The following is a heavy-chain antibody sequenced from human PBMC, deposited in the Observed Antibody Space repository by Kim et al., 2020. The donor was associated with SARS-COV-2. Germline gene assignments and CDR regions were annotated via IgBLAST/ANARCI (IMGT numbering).Heavy chain of an antibody. V-gene: IGHV4-59*08. Sequence: SETLSLTCSVSGDSTSSYYWSWIRQPPGKGLEWIGYIYYSGSTNYNPSLKSRVTMSIDTSTNQLPLKLSSVTAADTAVYYCARHSGYDLIFDYWGQGTLVTVSS. CDR1: GDSTSSYY. CDR3: ARHSGYDLIFDY. D-gene: IGHD5-12*01. J-gene: IGHJ4*02. CDR2: IYYSGST.